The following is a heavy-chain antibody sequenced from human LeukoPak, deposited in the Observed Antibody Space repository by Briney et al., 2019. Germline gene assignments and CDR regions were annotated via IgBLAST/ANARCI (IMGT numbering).Heavy chain of an antibody. Sequence: GGSLRLSCTASGFTFSTYGIHWVRQAPGKGLEWVAFIRIDESNEYYVDSVKGRFTISRDNSKNTLYLQMDSLRVEDTAVYFCAKVISSGFYSCAFDIWGQGTMVTVSS. J-gene: IGHJ3*02. CDR2: IRIDESNE. CDR3: AKVISSGFYSCAFDI. CDR1: GFTFSTYG. D-gene: IGHD3-22*01. V-gene: IGHV3-30*02.